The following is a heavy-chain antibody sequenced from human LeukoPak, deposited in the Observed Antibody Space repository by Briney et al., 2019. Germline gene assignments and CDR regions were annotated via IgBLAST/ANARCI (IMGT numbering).Heavy chain of an antibody. D-gene: IGHD6-13*01. Sequence: GGSLRLSCEASGFTFSSYWMSWVRQAPGKGLEWVANIKQDGSEKYYVDSVKGRFTISRDNVKNSLCLQMNSLRAEETAVYYCARYSAAAGTGSWFDPWGQGTLVTVSS. CDR2: IKQDGSEK. CDR3: ARYSAAAGTGSWFDP. J-gene: IGHJ5*02. CDR1: GFTFSSYW. V-gene: IGHV3-7*01.